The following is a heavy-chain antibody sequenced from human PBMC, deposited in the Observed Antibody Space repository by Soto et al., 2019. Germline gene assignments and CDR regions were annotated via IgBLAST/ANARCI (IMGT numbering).Heavy chain of an antibody. CDR2: ISVYNGNT. J-gene: IGHJ4*02. CDR1: GYTFTSYG. CDR3: ASGWFGEFVYYFDY. D-gene: IGHD3-10*01. Sequence: QVQLVQSGAEVKKPGASVKVSCKASGYTFTSYGISWVRQAPGQGLEWMGWISVYNGNTNYAQKLQGRGTMTTDTSTSTADVELRSLRSDDTAVYYCASGWFGEFVYYFDYWGQGTLVTVSS. V-gene: IGHV1-18*01.